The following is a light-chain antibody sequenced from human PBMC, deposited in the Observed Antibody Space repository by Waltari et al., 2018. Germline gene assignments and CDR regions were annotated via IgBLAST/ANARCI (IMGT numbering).Light chain of an antibody. V-gene: IGLV2-14*03. CDR2: DVT. J-gene: IGLJ3*02. Sequence: QSALTQPASVSGSPGQSITISCIGTSSDIGAYDYVSWYQQTPGKAPKLLIYDVTKWPSGISNRFSGSKSGNTASLTISGLQTEDEAHYYCSSFTSSTTWVFGGGTKLTVL. CDR1: SSDIGAYDY. CDR3: SSFTSSTTWV.